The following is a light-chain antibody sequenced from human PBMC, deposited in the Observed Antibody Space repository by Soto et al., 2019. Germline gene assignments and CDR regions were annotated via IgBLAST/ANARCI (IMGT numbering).Light chain of an antibody. CDR3: QKYNSDPWT. V-gene: IGKV1-27*01. J-gene: IGKJ1*01. CDR2: VAS. Sequence: DIQMTQSPSSLYASVGDRVTITCRASQGISNYLAWYQQQPGKVPKLLIYVASTLQSGVPSRFSGSGSGTDFTLTISSLQPEDVATYYCQKYNSDPWTFGQGTKVEIK. CDR1: QGISNY.